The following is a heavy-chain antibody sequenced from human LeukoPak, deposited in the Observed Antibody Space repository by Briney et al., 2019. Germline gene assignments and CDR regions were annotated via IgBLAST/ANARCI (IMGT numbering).Heavy chain of an antibody. CDR2: ILYDGRKV. CDR1: GFTFRNYG. CDR3: ARDDDYGGNNLDY. J-gene: IGHJ4*02. Sequence: GGSLRLSCAASGFTFRNYGMHWVRQAPGKGLEWVALILYDGRKVYHADSVKGRFTISGDNSKNTLYLQMNSLRAEDTALYYCARDDDYGGNNLDYWGQGTLVTVSS. D-gene: IGHD4-23*01. V-gene: IGHV3-30*02.